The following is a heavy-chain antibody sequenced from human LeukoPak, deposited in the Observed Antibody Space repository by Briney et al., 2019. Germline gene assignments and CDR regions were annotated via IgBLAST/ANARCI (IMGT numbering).Heavy chain of an antibody. CDR2: IYAGGGT. J-gene: IGHJ3*02. V-gene: IGHV3-66*04. Sequence: PGGSLSLSCAASGFTVTNNYMTWVRQAPGKGLEWVSFIYAGGGTYYADSVRDRFTISRDNSKNTLYLQMDSLRAEDTAVYYCARPRAPFFNDALDIWGQGTMVTVSS. CDR3: ARPRAPFFNDALDI. CDR1: GFTVTNNY.